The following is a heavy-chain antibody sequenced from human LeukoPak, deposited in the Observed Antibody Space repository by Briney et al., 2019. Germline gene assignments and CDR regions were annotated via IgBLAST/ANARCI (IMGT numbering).Heavy chain of an antibody. J-gene: IGHJ5*02. CDR3: ARDLHTPGDYGDYGSPPNWFDP. CDR2: IYYSGST. D-gene: IGHD4-17*01. V-gene: IGHV4-30-4*08. Sequence: PSETLSLTYTVSGGSISSGDYYWSWIRQPPGKGLEWIGYIYYSGSTYYNPSLKSRVTISVDTSKNQFSLKLSSVTAADTAVYYCARDLHTPGDYGDYGSPPNWFDPWGQGTLVTVSS. CDR1: GGSISSGDYY.